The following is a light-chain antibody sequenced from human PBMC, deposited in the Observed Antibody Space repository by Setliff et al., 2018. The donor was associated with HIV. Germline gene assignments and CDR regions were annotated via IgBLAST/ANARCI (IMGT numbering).Light chain of an antibody. J-gene: IGKJ1*01. CDR2: AAS. Sequence: DIQMTQSPSSLSASVGDRVTITCRASQIINTHLNWYQHKTGIAPKLLIYAASTLRSGVPSRFSGSGSGTDFTLTIDGLQPEDFATYYCQQSYSTLAWTFGQGTKVDIK. CDR1: QIINTH. CDR3: QQSYSTLAWT. V-gene: IGKV1-39*01.